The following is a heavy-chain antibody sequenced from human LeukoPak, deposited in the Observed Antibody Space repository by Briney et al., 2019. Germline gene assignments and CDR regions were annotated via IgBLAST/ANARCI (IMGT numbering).Heavy chain of an antibody. V-gene: IGHV4-31*03. D-gene: IGHD2-15*01. Sequence: PSETLSLTCTVSGGSISSGGYYWSWIRPHPGKGLEWYGNIYYSGSNYYNPSVKSRVTISVDTSKTQFSLKLRSVTAADTAVYYCTRDRKGYSSGTGRSDYYYYYMDVWGKGTTVTVSS. J-gene: IGHJ6*03. CDR1: GGSISSGGYY. CDR2: IYYSGSN. CDR3: TRDRKGYSSGTGRSDYYYYYMDV.